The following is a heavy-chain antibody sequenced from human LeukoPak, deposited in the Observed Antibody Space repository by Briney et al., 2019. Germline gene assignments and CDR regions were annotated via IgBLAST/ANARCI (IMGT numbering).Heavy chain of an antibody. J-gene: IGHJ4*02. V-gene: IGHV3-23*01. CDR1: GFTFSDYA. CDR3: AKGDTYYDLLTCFDF. D-gene: IGHD3-9*01. CDR2: ISGSGGST. Sequence: GGSLRLSCAASGFTFSDYAMSWVRQAPGKGLEWVSGISGSGGSTYYADSVKGRFAISRDNSKNTLYLQMNSLRDEDTAVYYCAKGDTYYDLLTCFDFWGPGTLVTVSS.